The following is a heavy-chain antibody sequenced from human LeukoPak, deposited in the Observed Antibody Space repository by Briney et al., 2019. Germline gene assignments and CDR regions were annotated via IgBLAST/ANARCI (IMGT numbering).Heavy chain of an antibody. V-gene: IGHV4-39*01. CDR2: IYYSGST. Sequence: PSETLSLTCTVSGGSISSSSYYWGWIRQPPEKGLEWIGSIYYSGSTYYNPSLKSRVTISVDTSKNQFSLKLSSVTAADTAVYYCARREYYYDSSGYNDAFDIWGQGTMVTVSS. D-gene: IGHD3-22*01. CDR3: ARREYYYDSSGYNDAFDI. CDR1: GGSISSSSYY. J-gene: IGHJ3*02.